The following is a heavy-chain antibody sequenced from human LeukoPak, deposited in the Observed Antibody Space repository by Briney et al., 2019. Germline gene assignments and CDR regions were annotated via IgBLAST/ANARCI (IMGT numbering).Heavy chain of an antibody. D-gene: IGHD5-18*01. CDR1: GFTFSSYG. V-gene: IGHV3-30*18. Sequence: GGSLRLSCAASGFTFSSYGMHWVRQAPGKGLDWVAVVSNDGSKKYYADSVKGRFTISRDNSKNTLSLQVSSLRTEDTAVYYCAKDRYSYAFEYSDSWGQGTLVTVSS. CDR3: AKDRYSYAFEYSDS. CDR2: VSNDGSKK. J-gene: IGHJ4*02.